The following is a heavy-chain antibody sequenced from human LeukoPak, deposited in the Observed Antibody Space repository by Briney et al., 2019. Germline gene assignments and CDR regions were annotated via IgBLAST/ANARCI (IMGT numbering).Heavy chain of an antibody. D-gene: IGHD6-13*01. CDR2: IYNSGST. J-gene: IGHJ2*01. Sequence: SETLSLTCTVSGGSIRSYYWSWLRQPPGKGPEWIGYIYNSGSTNYNPSLKSRVTISVDTSKNQFSLKLTSVTAADTAVYYCARVYYSSSYDYWYFDLWGRGTLVTASS. V-gene: IGHV4-59*01. CDR3: ARVYYSSSYDYWYFDL. CDR1: GGSIRSYY.